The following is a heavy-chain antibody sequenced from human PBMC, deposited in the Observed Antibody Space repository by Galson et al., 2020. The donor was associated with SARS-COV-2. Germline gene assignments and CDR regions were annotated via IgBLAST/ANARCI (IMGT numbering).Heavy chain of an antibody. J-gene: IGHJ3*02. CDR3: ARDYGSGSYAFDI. Sequence: GGSLRLSCAASGFTFSRNGMHWVRQAPGKGLEWVAFIRNDGRDKYFADSVKGRFTMSRDNSKNTLYLQMNSLRPEDTAVYYCARDYGSGSYAFDISGQGTMVTVSS. CDR1: GFTFSRNG. D-gene: IGHD3-10*01. V-gene: IGHV3-30*02. CDR2: IRNDGRDK.